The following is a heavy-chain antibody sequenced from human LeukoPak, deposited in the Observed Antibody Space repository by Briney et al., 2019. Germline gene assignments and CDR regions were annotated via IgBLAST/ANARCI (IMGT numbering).Heavy chain of an antibody. CDR2: INHSGST. J-gene: IGHJ5*02. CDR1: GGSFSGYY. V-gene: IGHV4-34*01. D-gene: IGHD3-10*01. CDR3: ARGGVRGSGSLNWFDP. Sequence: SETLSLTCAVYGGSFSGYYWSWIRQPPGKGLEWIGEINHSGSTNYNPSLKSRVTISVDTSKNQFSLKLSSVTAADTAVHYCARGGVRGSGSLNWFDPWGQGTLATVSS.